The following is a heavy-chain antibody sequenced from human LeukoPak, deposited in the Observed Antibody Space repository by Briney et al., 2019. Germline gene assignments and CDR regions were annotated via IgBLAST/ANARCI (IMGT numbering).Heavy chain of an antibody. CDR2: IYYSGST. D-gene: IGHD6-19*01. CDR1: GGSISSYY. V-gene: IGHV4-59*08. Sequence: SETLSLTCTVPGGSISSYYWSWIRQPPGKGLEWSGHIYYSGSTNYNPSLKSRVTISVDTSKNQFSLKLSSVTAADTAVYYCASQPYSSGWYRSGYFDYWGQGTLVTVSS. J-gene: IGHJ4*02. CDR3: ASQPYSSGWYRSGYFDY.